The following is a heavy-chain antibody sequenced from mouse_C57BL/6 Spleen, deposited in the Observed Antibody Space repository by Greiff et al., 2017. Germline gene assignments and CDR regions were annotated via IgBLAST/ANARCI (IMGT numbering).Heavy chain of an antibody. V-gene: IGHV1-53*01. CDR1: GYPFTSYW. J-gene: IGHJ3*01. CDR3: AHGGSYRNSPWCAY. D-gene: IGHD2-5*01. Sequence: QVQLQQPGTELVKPGASVKLSCKASGYPFTSYWMPWVKQRPGQGLEWIGNLNPSHGGTHYNEKFKRKATLTVDKSSSTAYMQLSSLTAEDSAVYDCAHGGSYRNSPWCAYWGQGTLGTVSA. CDR2: LNPSHGGT.